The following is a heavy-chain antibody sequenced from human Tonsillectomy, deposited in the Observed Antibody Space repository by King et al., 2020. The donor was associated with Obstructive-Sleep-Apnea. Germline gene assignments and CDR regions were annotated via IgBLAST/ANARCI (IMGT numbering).Heavy chain of an antibody. V-gene: IGHV1-18*01. CDR1: GYTFTSFG. CDR3: ARFTSQKNFYYGMDV. CDR2: LNVYNGNT. J-gene: IGHJ6*02. Sequence: QLVQSGAEVKKTGASVKVSCKASGYTFTSFGINWVRQAPGQGLEWMGWLNVYNGNTNYPQKFQDRVTMTTDTSTNTAYLDLRSLRSADTAVYYCARFTSQKNFYYGMDVWGQGTSVTVSS.